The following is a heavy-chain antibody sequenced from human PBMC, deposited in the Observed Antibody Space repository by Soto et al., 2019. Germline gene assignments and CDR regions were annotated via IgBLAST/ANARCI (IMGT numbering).Heavy chain of an antibody. CDR3: AKGSVGDYYDSSGYYYVLGY. V-gene: IGHV3-23*01. D-gene: IGHD3-22*01. J-gene: IGHJ4*02. CDR2: ISGSGGST. Sequence: HPGGSLRLSCAASGFTFSSYAMSWVRQAPGKGLEWVSAISGSGGSTYYADSVKGRFTISRDNSQNTLYLQMNSLRAEDAAVYYCAKGSVGDYYDSSGYYYVLGYWGQGTLVTVSS. CDR1: GFTFSSYA.